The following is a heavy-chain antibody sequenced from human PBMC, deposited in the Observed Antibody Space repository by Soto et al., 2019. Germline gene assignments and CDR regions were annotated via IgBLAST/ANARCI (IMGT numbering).Heavy chain of an antibody. CDR3: ARDPSIIAAAGIGDFDY. CDR2: IYSGGST. CDR1: GFTVSSNY. V-gene: IGHV3-66*01. Sequence: GGSLRLSCAASGFTVSSNYMSWVRQAPGKGLEWVSVIYSGGSTYYADSVKGRFTISRDNSKNTLYLQMNSLRAEDTAVYYCARDPSIIAAAGIGDFDYWGQGTLVTVSS. D-gene: IGHD6-13*01. J-gene: IGHJ4*02.